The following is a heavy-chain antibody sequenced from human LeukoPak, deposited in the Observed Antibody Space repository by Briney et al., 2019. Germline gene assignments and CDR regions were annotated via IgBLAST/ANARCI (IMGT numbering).Heavy chain of an antibody. CDR3: ARHQPYYDFWSGYYNAFNY. J-gene: IGHJ4*02. D-gene: IGHD3-3*01. CDR2: ISSSSSTI. CDR1: GFTFSSYS. Sequence: GGSLRLSCAASGFTFSSYSMNWVRQAPGKGLEWVSYISSSSSTIYYADSVKGRFTISRDNAKNSLYLQMNSLRAEDTAVYYCARHQPYYDFWSGYYNAFNYWGQGTLVTVSS. V-gene: IGHV3-48*01.